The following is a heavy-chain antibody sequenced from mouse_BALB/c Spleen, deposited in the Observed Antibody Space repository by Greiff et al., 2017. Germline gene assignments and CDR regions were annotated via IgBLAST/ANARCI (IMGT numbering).Heavy chain of an antibody. J-gene: IGHJ4*01. D-gene: IGHD1-2*01. V-gene: IGHV1-14*01. CDR3: ARSLTTATRYAMDY. CDR2: INPYNDGT. Sequence: VQLKESGPELVKPGASVKMSCKASGYTFTSYVMHWVKQKPGQGLEWIGYINPYNDGTKYNEKFKGKATLTSDKSSSTAYMELSSLTSEDSAVYYCARSLTTATRYAMDYWGQGTSVTVSS. CDR1: GYTFTSYV.